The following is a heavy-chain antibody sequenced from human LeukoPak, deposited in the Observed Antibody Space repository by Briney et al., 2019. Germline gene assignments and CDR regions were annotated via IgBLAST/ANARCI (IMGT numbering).Heavy chain of an antibody. CDR2: ISVSGGNT. Sequence: GGSLRLSCAASGLTLSTHAMNWVRQAPGKGLEWVSTISVSGGNTFYADSVKGRFTISRDNSKNTLYLQMNSLRADDTAVYYCATTPANWGTNWGQGTLVTVSS. D-gene: IGHD7-27*01. CDR3: ATTPANWGTN. CDR1: GLTLSTHA. V-gene: IGHV3-23*01. J-gene: IGHJ4*02.